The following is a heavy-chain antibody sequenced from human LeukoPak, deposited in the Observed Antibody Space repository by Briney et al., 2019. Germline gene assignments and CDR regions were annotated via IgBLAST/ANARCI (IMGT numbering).Heavy chain of an antibody. CDR3: ARDGVGYYDSSGYYYFQH. V-gene: IGHV1-2*02. CDR2: INPNSGGT. D-gene: IGHD3-22*01. Sequence: GASVKVSCKASGYTFTGYYMHWVRQAPGQGLEWMGWINPNSGGTNYAQKFQGRVTMTRDTSIGTAYMELSRLRPDDTAVYYCARDGVGYYDSSGYYYFQHWGQGTLVTVSS. CDR1: GYTFTGYY. J-gene: IGHJ1*01.